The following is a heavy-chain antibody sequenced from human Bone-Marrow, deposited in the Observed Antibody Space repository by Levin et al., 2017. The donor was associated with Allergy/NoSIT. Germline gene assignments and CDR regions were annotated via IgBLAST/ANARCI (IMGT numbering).Heavy chain of an antibody. CDR2: ISHDGSTQ. CDR1: GFTFSSYA. Sequence: PGGSLRLSCLASGFTFSSYAMHWVRQAPDKGLEWVAAISHDGSTQFYGDSMKGRFAISRDNSKNTLQLQMDSLRVEDTAVYFCARDYTTWIQVYLRYAFDLWGQGTVVTVSS. J-gene: IGHJ3*01. V-gene: IGHV3-30*09. D-gene: IGHD5-18*01. CDR3: ARDYTTWIQVYLRYAFDL.